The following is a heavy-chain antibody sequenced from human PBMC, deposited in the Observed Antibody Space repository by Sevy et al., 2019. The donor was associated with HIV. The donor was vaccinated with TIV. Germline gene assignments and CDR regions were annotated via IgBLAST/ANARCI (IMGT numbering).Heavy chain of an antibody. CDR1: GFTFSYAW. D-gene: IGHD2-8*02. CDR3: TTDPIIVLLVTDGMDV. CDR2: IMSKSDGGTT. V-gene: IGHV3-15*01. Sequence: GGSLRLSCVASGFTFSYAWMSWVRQAPGKGLEWVGRIMSKSDGGTTDYAAPVEGRVTISRDDSKNTLYLQMNSLKIEDTAIYYCTTDPIIVLLVTDGMDVWGQGTTVTVSS. J-gene: IGHJ6*02.